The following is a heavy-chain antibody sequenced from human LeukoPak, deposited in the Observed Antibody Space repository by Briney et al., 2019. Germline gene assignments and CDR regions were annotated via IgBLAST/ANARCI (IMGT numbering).Heavy chain of an antibody. V-gene: IGHV3-23*01. CDR2: ISGSGGNT. Sequence: GGSLRLSCAATGFTFGSHAVSWVRQAPGKGLEWVSLISGSGGNTYYADCVKGRFTISRDNSKNTVYLQMNSLTAEDTAVYYCAKALDSSGYYYHYGVDVWGQGTTVTVSS. J-gene: IGHJ6*02. CDR1: GFTFGSHA. D-gene: IGHD6-19*01. CDR3: AKALDSSGYYYHYGVDV.